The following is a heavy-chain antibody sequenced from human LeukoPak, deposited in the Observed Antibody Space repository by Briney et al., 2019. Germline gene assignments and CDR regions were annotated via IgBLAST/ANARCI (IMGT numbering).Heavy chain of an antibody. CDR3: ARGDDY. Sequence: PGRSLRLSCAASGFTFDDYAMHWVRQAPGKGLEWVSVIYSGGSTYYADSVKGRFTISRDNSKNTLYLQMNSLRAEDTAVYYCARGDDYWGQGTLVTVSS. V-gene: IGHV3-53*01. CDR1: GFTFDDYA. J-gene: IGHJ4*02. CDR2: IYSGGST.